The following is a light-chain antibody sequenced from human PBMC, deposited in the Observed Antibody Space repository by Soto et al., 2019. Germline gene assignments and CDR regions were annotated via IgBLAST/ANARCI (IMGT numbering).Light chain of an antibody. J-gene: IGLJ1*01. V-gene: IGLV1-44*01. CDR2: SNN. CDR3: APWDDSLNGPV. CDR1: SYNSGSNT. Sequence: QSVLTQPPSASGTPGQRVTISCSGSSYNSGSNTVNWYQQLPGTAPKLLIYSNNQRPSGVPDRVSGSKSGTSASLAISGLRSEDEADYYCAPWDDSLNGPVFGTGTKVTVL.